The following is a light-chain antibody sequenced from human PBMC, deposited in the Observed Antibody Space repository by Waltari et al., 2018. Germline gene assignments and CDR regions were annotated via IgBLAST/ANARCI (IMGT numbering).Light chain of an antibody. Sequence: QSALTQPPSASGSPGQSVTISCTGTSSDVGGYNHVPWYQQHPANAPKLMIYEVTKRPSGVPDRFSGSKSGNTASLTVSGLQAEDEADYYCSSYAGRNSYVFGSGTKVTVL. J-gene: IGLJ1*01. CDR3: SSYAGRNSYV. CDR2: EVT. CDR1: SSDVGGYNH. V-gene: IGLV2-8*01.